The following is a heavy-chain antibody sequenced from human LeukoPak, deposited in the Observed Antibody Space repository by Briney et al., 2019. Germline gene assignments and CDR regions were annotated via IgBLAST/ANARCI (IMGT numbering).Heavy chain of an antibody. CDR2: INHSGST. CDR3: ARGALAYYDSSGYYGY. D-gene: IGHD3-22*01. Sequence: PSETLSLTCAVYGGSFSGYYWSWIRQPPGKGLEWIGEINHSGSTNYNPSLKSRVTISVDTPKNQFSLKLSSVTAADTAVYYCARGALAYYDSSGYYGYWGQGTLVTVSS. J-gene: IGHJ4*02. V-gene: IGHV4-34*01. CDR1: GGSFSGYY.